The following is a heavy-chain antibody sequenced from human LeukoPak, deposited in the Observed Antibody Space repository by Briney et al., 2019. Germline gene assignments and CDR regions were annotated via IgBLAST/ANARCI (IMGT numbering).Heavy chain of an antibody. Sequence: GASVTVTFKASGYTFTPCDINWVRQATGQGLEWMGWMNPSSGNTGYGQRFQGRITMTRDISIGTAYMELSNLTSEDTAIYYCTRGSSGRRDNWGQGPRHTLSA. V-gene: IGHV1-8*01. CDR3: TRGSSGRRDN. CDR1: GYTFTPCD. D-gene: IGHD6-19*01. J-gene: IGHJ4*02. CDR2: MNPSSGNT.